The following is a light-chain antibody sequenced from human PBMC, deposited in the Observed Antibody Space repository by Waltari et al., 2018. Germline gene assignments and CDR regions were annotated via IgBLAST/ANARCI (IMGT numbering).Light chain of an antibody. V-gene: IGLV1-51*02. CDR2: ADT. CDR3: GTWDSSLSGAV. CDR1: SSTIGKNY. J-gene: IGLJ7*01. Sequence: QSVLTQPPSVSAAPGQRVTIPCSGGSSTIGKNYVSWYRQFPGSAPKLLIYADTERPAGVPGRFSGSKSGTSATLDISGLQPGDEAEYYCGTWDSSLSGAVFGGGTLLTVL.